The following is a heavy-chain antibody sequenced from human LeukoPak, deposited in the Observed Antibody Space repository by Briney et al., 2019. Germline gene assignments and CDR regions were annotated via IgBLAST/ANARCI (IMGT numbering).Heavy chain of an antibody. D-gene: IGHD3-22*01. J-gene: IGHJ4*02. Sequence: TGGSLRLSCVASGFAFSTYSMSWVRQAPGKGLQWVSYISSSSSSIYYADSVKGRFTISRDNAKNSLYLQMNSLRAEDTAVYYCARDLPYYYDSSGYYYGWYWGQGTLVTVSS. V-gene: IGHV3-48*04. CDR2: ISSSSSSI. CDR3: ARDLPYYYDSSGYYYGWY. CDR1: GFAFSTYS.